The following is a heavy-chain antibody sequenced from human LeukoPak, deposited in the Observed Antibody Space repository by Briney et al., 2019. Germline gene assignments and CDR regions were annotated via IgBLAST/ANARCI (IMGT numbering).Heavy chain of an antibody. D-gene: IGHD6-13*01. Sequence: ASVKVSCKVSGYTLTELSMHWVRQAPGKGLEWMGGFDPEDGETIYAQKFQGRVTMTEDTSTDTAYMELSSLRSEDTAVYYCATDVHAAAGIWSFDYWGQGTLVTVSS. CDR3: ATDVHAAAGIWSFDY. CDR1: GYTLTELS. J-gene: IGHJ4*02. CDR2: FDPEDGET. V-gene: IGHV1-24*01.